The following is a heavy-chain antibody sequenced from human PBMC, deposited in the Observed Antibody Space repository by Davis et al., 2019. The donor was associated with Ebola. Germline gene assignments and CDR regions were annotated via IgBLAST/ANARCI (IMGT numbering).Heavy chain of an antibody. Sequence: SETLSLTCAVYGGSFSGYYWSWIRQPPGKGLEWIGEINHSGSTNYTPSLKSRVTISVDTSKNQFSLKLSSVTAADTAVYYCASITVTNAEYFQHWGQGTLVTVSS. D-gene: IGHD4-17*01. CDR1: GGSFSGYY. V-gene: IGHV4-34*01. CDR3: ASITVTNAEYFQH. CDR2: INHSGST. J-gene: IGHJ1*01.